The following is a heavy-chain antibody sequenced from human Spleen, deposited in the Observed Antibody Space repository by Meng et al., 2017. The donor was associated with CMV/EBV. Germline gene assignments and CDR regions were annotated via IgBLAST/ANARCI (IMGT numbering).Heavy chain of an antibody. CDR1: GGSISSYY. CDR3: ARAPIVVVPAANWFDP. J-gene: IGHJ5*02. CDR2: IYTSGST. V-gene: IGHV4-4*07. D-gene: IGHD2-2*01. Sequence: ESGPGLVKPSETLSLTCTVSGGSISSYYWSWIRQPAGKGLEWIGRIYTSGSTNYNPSLKSRVTMSVDTSKNQFSLKLSSVTAADTAVYYCARAPIVVVPAANWFDPWGQGTLVTVSS.